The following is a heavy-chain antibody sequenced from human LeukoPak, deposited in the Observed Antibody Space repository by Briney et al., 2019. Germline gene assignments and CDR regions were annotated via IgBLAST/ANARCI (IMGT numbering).Heavy chain of an antibody. CDR1: GYTFSGYY. CDR3: ARDDIVVVVAATADAFDI. J-gene: IGHJ3*02. V-gene: IGHV1-18*04. D-gene: IGHD2-15*01. CDR2: ISAYNGNT. Sequence: ASVKVSCKASGYTFSGYYMHWVRQAPGQGLEWMGWISAYNGNTNYAQKLQGRVTMTTDTSTSTAYMELRSLRSDDTAVYYCARDDIVVVVAATADAFDIWGQGTMVTVSS.